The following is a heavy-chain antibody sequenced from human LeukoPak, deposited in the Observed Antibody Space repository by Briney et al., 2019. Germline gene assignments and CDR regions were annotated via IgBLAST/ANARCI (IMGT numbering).Heavy chain of an antibody. CDR3: ARAVGATRPVDY. D-gene: IGHD1-26*01. J-gene: IGHJ4*02. CDR1: GGSISSYY. CDR2: IYYSEST. Sequence: SETLSLTCTVSGGSISSYYWSWIRQPPGKGLDWIGYIYYSESTDYNPSLKSRVTISVDTSKNKFSLKLSSVTAADTAVYYCARAVGATRPVDYWGQGTLVTASS. V-gene: IGHV4-59*08.